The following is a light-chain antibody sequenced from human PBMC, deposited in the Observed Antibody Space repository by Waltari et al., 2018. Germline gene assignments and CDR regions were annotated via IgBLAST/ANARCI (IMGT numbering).Light chain of an antibody. CDR2: SAS. J-gene: IGKJ5*01. CDR3: QQLSSYPIT. CDR1: QGISSY. V-gene: IGKV1-9*01. Sequence: DIQLTQSPSFLSASVGDRVTITCRASQGISSYLAWYQQKPRKAPKLLIYSASTLQSGVPSRFSGSGSGTEFTLAISSLQPEDFATYYCQQLSSYPITFGQGTRLEIK.